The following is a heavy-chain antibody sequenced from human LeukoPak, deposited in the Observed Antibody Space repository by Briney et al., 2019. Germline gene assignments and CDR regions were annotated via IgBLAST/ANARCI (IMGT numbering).Heavy chain of an antibody. CDR1: GGSISSSSYY. D-gene: IGHD1-1*01. J-gene: IGHJ4*02. V-gene: IGHV4-39*01. Sequence: SETLSLTCTVSGGSISSSSYYWGWIRQPPGKGLEWIGSIYYSGSTYYNPSLKSRVTISVDTSKNQFSLKLSSVTAADTAVYYCARLRRYHFDYWGQGALVTASS. CDR2: IYYSGST. CDR3: ARLRRYHFDY.